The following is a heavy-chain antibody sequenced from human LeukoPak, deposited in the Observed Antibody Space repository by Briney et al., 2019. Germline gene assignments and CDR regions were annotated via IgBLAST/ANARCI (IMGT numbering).Heavy chain of an antibody. V-gene: IGHV1-24*01. CDR3: ATDYRSSGLVREGDAFDI. J-gene: IGHJ3*02. CDR1: GYTLTELS. Sequence: ASVKVSCKVSGYTLTELSMHWVRQAPGKGREWMGGFDPEDGETIYAQKFQGRVTMTEDTSTDTAYMELSSLRSEDTAVYYCATDYRSSGLVREGDAFDIWGQGTMVTVSS. CDR2: FDPEDGET. D-gene: IGHD3-22*01.